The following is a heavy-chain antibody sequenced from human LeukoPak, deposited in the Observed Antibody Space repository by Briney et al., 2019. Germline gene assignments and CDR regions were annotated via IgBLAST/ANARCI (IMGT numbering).Heavy chain of an antibody. CDR3: ASGRSMWYYDSSGYYTTSSEYNWFAP. V-gene: IGHV1-8*03. Sequence: ASVKVSCKASGYTFTSYDVNWVRQATGQGLEWMGWMNPTSGNTGYAQKFQGRVTITGNTSISTAYMELSSLRSEDTTVYYCASGRSMWYYDSSGYYTTSSEYNWFAPWGQGTLVTVSS. CDR1: GYTFTSYD. D-gene: IGHD3-22*01. J-gene: IGHJ5*02. CDR2: MNPTSGNT.